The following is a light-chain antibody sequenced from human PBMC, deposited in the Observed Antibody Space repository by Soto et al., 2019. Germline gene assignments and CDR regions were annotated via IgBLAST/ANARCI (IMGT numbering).Light chain of an antibody. CDR2: GAS. V-gene: IGKV3-20*01. CDR3: QQYGSSPLLT. CDR1: QSVSSSY. J-gene: IGKJ4*01. Sequence: EIVMTQSPATLSVSPGERATLSCRASQSVSSSYLAWYQQKPGQAPRLLIYGASSRATGIPDRFSGSGSGTDFTLTISRLEPEDFAVYYCQQYGSSPLLTFGGGTKVEIK.